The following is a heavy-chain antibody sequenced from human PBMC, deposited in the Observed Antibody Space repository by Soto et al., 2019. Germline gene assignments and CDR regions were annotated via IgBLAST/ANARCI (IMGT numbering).Heavy chain of an antibody. CDR3: AKSSGWYRGPCCYYYMDV. V-gene: IGHV3-23*01. CDR2: ISGSGGST. CDR1: GFTFSSYA. Sequence: GGSLRLSCAASGFTFSSYAMSWVRQAPGKGLEWVSAISGSGGSTYYADSVKGRFTISRDNSKNTLYLQMNSLRAEDTAVYYCAKSSGWYRGPCCYYYMDVWGKGTTVTVSS. D-gene: IGHD6-19*01. J-gene: IGHJ6*03.